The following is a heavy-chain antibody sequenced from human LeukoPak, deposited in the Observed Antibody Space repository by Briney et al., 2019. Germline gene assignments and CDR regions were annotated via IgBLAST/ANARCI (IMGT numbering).Heavy chain of an antibody. D-gene: IGHD2-2*01. CDR2: IYPGDSDT. Sequence: PGGSLRLSCKGSGYASTIYWIGWVRQMPGKGLEWMGIIYPGDSDTRYSPSFQGQVTISADKSISTAYLQRSSLQASDTAMYYCARRLLVPAAPFDNWGQGTPVTVSS. CDR1: GYASTIYW. V-gene: IGHV5-51*01. CDR3: ARRLLVPAAPFDN. J-gene: IGHJ4*02.